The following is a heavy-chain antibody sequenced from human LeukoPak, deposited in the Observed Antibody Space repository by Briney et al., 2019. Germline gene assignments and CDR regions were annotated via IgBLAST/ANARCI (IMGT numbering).Heavy chain of an antibody. CDR2: ISYDGSNK. V-gene: IGHV3-30*04. CDR3: ARGPLLWFGEAYYYGMDV. D-gene: IGHD3-10*01. CDR1: GFTFSSYA. J-gene: IGHJ6*02. Sequence: GGSLRLSCAASGFTFSSYAMHWVRQAPGKGLEGVAVISYDGSNKYYADSVKGRFTISRDNSKNTLYLQMNSLRAEDTAVYYCARGPLLWFGEAYYYGMDVWGQGTTVTVSS.